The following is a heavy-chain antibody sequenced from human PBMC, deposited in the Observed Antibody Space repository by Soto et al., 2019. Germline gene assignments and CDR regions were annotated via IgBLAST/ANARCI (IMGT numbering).Heavy chain of an antibody. Sequence: EVQVVESGGGLVQPGRSLRLSCTASGFNVGDYGMNWLRQSPGKGLEWVGFIRGKASGGTTEYAASVKGRFTISRDNAKNSLYLQMNSLRAEDTAVYYCAGGGLLAAAAPMDWGQGTLVTVSS. J-gene: IGHJ4*02. CDR2: IRGKASGGTT. V-gene: IGHV3-49*03. CDR3: AGGGLLAAAAPMD. D-gene: IGHD6-13*01. CDR1: GFNVGDYG.